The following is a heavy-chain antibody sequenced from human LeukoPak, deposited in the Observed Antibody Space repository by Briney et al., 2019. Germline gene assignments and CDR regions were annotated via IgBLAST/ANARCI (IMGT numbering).Heavy chain of an antibody. CDR2: FDPVDGET. V-gene: IGHV1-24*01. CDR3: ATRSEAVADPNDAFDI. Sequence: APGGASCTVSGYTLTALSMQWVRQAPGKELGCMRGFDPVDGETIYAQKFQGRVTMTEDTSTDTAYMELSSLRSEDTAVYYCATRSEAVADPNDAFDIWGQGTMVTVSS. CDR1: GYTLTALS. J-gene: IGHJ3*02. D-gene: IGHD6-19*01.